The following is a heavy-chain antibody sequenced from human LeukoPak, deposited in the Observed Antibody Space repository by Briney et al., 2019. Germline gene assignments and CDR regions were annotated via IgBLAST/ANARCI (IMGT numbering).Heavy chain of an antibody. J-gene: IGHJ3*02. CDR1: GGSINNYY. V-gene: IGHV4-59*01. Sequence: SETLSLTCIVSGGSINNYYWSWIRQPPGKGLEWIGYIYYSGSTNYNPSLKSRVTISVDTSKNQFSLKLSSVTAADTAVYYCARDPGYIDAFDIWGQGTMVTVSS. CDR2: IYYSGST. CDR3: ARDPGYIDAFDI. D-gene: IGHD6-13*01.